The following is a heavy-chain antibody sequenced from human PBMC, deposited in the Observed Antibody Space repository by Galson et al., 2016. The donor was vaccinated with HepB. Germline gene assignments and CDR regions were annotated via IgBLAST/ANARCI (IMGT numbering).Heavy chain of an antibody. V-gene: IGHV3-23*01. CDR2: ISGSGYDT. J-gene: IGHJ4*02. CDR3: ARGRNGFGSSTDH. CDR1: GFTFSSYI. Sequence: SLRLSCAASGFTFSSYIMSWVRQAPGKRLEWVAAISGSGYDTYYTDPAKGRFTISKAKSKNTVYLHMNNLRAEDTAIYYCARGRNGFGSSTDHGGQGTLVTVSS. D-gene: IGHD1-26*01.